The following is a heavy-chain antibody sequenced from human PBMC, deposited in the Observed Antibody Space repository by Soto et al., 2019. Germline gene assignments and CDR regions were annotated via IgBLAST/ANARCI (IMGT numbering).Heavy chain of an antibody. J-gene: IGHJ5*02. D-gene: IGHD3-22*01. V-gene: IGHV3-30*18. CDR2: LSYDGSNQ. Sequence: LRPSCAASGLTFRSYAIDCDRQASAKGQKWVGVLSYDGSNQYYADSVKGRFTISRDNCECALYLRMTGLRAEDTDVYYRAKYDYDSSCYSVLWFGPWGQGTLGNVAS. CDR1: GLTFRSYA. CDR3: AKYDYDSSCYSVLWFGP.